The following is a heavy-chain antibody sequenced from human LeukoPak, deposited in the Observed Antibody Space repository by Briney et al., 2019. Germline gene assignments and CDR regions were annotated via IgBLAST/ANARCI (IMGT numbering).Heavy chain of an antibody. CDR3: ARDPRNKGFDP. Sequence: TGGSLRLSCAASGFTFGGYWMHWARQSPGKGLVWVSCINGDGSDTRYADSVKGRFTISRDNAKNTLYLQMNSLRVEDTAVYYCARDPRNKGFDPWGQGTLVTVSS. CDR1: GFTFGGYW. V-gene: IGHV3-74*01. J-gene: IGHJ5*02. D-gene: IGHD1/OR15-1a*01. CDR2: INGDGSDT.